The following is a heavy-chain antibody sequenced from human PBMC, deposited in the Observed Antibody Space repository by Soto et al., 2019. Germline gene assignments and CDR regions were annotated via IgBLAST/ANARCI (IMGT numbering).Heavy chain of an antibody. CDR2: IWHDGSKK. Sequence: SLRLSCVVSGLTFSNSWMSCVRQAPGKGLEWVAVIWHDGSKKYYAESVKGRFTISGDNSKNTLSLQMNSLRAEDTAVYFCARERALSAPGRGGYYYYGMDVRGQGTTVTVSS. CDR1: GLTFSNSW. D-gene: IGHD6-13*01. CDR3: ARERALSAPGRGGYYYYGMDV. V-gene: IGHV3-33*08. J-gene: IGHJ6*02.